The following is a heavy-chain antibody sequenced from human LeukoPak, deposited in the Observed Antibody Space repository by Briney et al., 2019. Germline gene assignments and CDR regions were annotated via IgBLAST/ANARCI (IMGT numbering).Heavy chain of an antibody. D-gene: IGHD3-22*01. Sequence: GGSLRLSCAASGFTFSSYAMSWVRQAPGKGLEWVSAISGSSGSTYYADSVKGRFTISRDNSKNTLYLQMNSLRAEDTAVYYCAKVGAYYYDSSGRKYYFDYWGQGTLVTVSS. J-gene: IGHJ4*02. CDR2: ISGSSGST. CDR1: GFTFSSYA. V-gene: IGHV3-23*01. CDR3: AKVGAYYYDSSGRKYYFDY.